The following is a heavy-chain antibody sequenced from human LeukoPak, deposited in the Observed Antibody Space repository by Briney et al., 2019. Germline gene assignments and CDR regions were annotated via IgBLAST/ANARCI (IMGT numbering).Heavy chain of an antibody. CDR1: GFTFSSYG. V-gene: IGHV3-30*18. Sequence: PGGSLRLSCAASGFTFSSYGMHWVRQAPGKGLEWVAVISYDGSNKYYADSVKGRFTISRDNSKNTLYLLVNTLRGEDTAVYYCAKEMGSRSSLFYFDYWGQGTLLTVSS. D-gene: IGHD3-10*01. J-gene: IGHJ4*01. CDR3: AKEMGSRSSLFYFDY. CDR2: ISYDGSNK.